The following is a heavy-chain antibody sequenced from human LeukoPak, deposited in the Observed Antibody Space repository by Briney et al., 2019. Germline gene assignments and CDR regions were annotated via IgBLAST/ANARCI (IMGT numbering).Heavy chain of an antibody. CDR3: GRRGTMIVDSFDM. J-gene: IGHJ3*02. Sequence: GESLKISCKGSGYSFSSYWIGWVRQMPGEGLEWMGSIYPGDSDTRYNPSFQGQVTISADKSINTAYLQWSSLKASDTAMYYCGRRGTMIVDSFDMWGQGTKVTVSS. CDR1: GYSFSSYW. CDR2: IYPGDSDT. D-gene: IGHD3-22*01. V-gene: IGHV5-51*01.